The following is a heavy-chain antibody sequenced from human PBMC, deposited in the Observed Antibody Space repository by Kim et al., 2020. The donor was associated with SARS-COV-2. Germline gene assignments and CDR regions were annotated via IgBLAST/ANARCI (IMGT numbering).Heavy chain of an antibody. Sequence: GGSLRLSCAASGFTFSSYAMSWVRQAPGKGLEWVSAISGSGGSTYYADSVKGRFTISRDNSKNTLYLQMNSLRAEDTAVYYCAKDRFGYFDWLLSSYYYYGMDVWGQGTTVTVSS. CDR2: ISGSGGST. J-gene: IGHJ6*02. D-gene: IGHD3-9*01. CDR3: AKDRFGYFDWLLSSYYYYGMDV. V-gene: IGHV3-23*01. CDR1: GFTFSSYA.